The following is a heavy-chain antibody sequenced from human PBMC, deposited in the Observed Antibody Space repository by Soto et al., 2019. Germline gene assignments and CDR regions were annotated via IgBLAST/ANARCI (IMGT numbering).Heavy chain of an antibody. Sequence: QVQLVQSGAEVKKPGSSVKVSCKASGGTFSSYTISWVRQAPGHGLEWMGRIIPILGIANYAQKFQGRVTITADKATSTAYMELSSMRAEDTAVYYCAGPGSGGRRPQFYYYYMDVWGKGTTVTVPS. CDR2: IIPILGIA. J-gene: IGHJ6*03. D-gene: IGHD2-15*01. CDR3: AGPGSGGRRPQFYYYYMDV. V-gene: IGHV1-69*02. CDR1: GGTFSSYT.